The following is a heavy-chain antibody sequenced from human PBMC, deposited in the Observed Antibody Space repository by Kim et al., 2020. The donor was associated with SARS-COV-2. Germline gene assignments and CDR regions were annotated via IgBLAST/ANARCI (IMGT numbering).Heavy chain of an antibody. D-gene: IGHD1-1*01. V-gene: IGHV3-30*01. CDR3: ASGCNDVGGMDV. J-gene: IGHJ6*02. Sequence: CADTVKHRFTISRDNAKNTLYPQMNSLRAADTAVYYCASGCNDVGGMDVWGQGTTVTVSS.